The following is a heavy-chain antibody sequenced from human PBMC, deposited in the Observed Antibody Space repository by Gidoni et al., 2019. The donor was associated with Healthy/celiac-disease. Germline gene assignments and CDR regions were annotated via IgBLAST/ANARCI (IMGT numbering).Heavy chain of an antibody. Sequence: LVKPGGSLRLSCAASGFIFSHAWMSWVRQAQGKGLEWVGRIKSKTDGGTTDYAAPVKGRFTISRDDSKNTLYLQMNSLKTEDTAVYYCTTDLAYSSSGMHFDYWGQGTLVTVSS. CDR1: GFIFSHAW. V-gene: IGHV3-15*02. CDR3: TTDLAYSSSGMHFDY. CDR2: IKSKTDGGTT. D-gene: IGHD6-13*01. J-gene: IGHJ4*02.